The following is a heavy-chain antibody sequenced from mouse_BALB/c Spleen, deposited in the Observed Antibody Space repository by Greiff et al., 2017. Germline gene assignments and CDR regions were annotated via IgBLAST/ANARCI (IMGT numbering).Heavy chain of an antibody. CDR2: ISSGSSTI. J-gene: IGHJ4*01. Sequence: EVKVVESGGGLVQPGGSRKLSCAASGFTFSSFGMHWVRQAPEKGLEWVAYISSGSSTIYYADTVKGRFTISRDNPKNTLFLQMTSLRSEDTAMYYCARKRTGLYAMDYWGQGTSVTVSS. V-gene: IGHV5-17*02. CDR1: GFTFSSFG. CDR3: ARKRTGLYAMDY. D-gene: IGHD4-1*01.